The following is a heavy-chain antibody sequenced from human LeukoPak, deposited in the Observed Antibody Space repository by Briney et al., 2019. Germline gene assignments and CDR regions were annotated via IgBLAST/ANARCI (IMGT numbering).Heavy chain of an antibody. V-gene: IGHV3-74*01. Sequence: GGSLRLSCAASGFTFSSYWMHWVRQAPGRGLVWVSRNNSDGSSTSYADSVKGRFTISRDNAKNTLYLQMNSLRAEDTAVYYCARDLSDSSGWFPGNYFDYWGQGTLVTVSS. J-gene: IGHJ4*02. CDR1: GFTFSSYW. CDR2: NNSDGSST. CDR3: ARDLSDSSGWFPGNYFDY. D-gene: IGHD6-19*01.